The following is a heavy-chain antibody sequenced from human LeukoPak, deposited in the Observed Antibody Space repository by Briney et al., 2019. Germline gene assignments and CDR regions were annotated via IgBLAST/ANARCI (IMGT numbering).Heavy chain of an antibody. CDR1: GYTFTNYD. V-gene: IGHV1-8*03. CDR3: ARRARDCSRTSCFNYYYYTDV. D-gene: IGHD2-2*01. Sequence: ASVKVSCKASGYTFTNYDLNWVRQATGQGLEWMGWLNPNNGKTGYEQKFQGRVSITRDTSVSTAYMELSSLRSEDTGVYYCARRARDCSRTSCFNYYYYTDVWGKGTTVTVSS. CDR2: LNPNNGKT. J-gene: IGHJ6*03.